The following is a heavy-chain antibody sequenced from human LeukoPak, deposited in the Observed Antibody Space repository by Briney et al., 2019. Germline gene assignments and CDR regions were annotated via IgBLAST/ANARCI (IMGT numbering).Heavy chain of an antibody. V-gene: IGHV1-69*05. CDR3: ARVFGELLYNWFDP. Sequence: RASVKVSCKASGGTFSSYAISWVRQAPGQGLEWMGGIIPIFGTANYAQKLQGRVTMTTDTSTSTAYMELRSLRSDDTAVYYCARVFGELLYNWFDPWGQGTLVTVSS. CDR2: IIPIFGTA. CDR1: GGTFSSYA. D-gene: IGHD3-10*01. J-gene: IGHJ5*02.